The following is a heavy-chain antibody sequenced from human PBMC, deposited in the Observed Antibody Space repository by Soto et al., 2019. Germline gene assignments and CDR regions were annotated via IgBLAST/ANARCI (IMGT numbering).Heavy chain of an antibody. Sequence: EVQLLESGGGLVQPGGSLRLSCAASGFTFSSYAMSWVRQAPGKGLEWVSAISGSCGSTYYADSVKGRFTITRDNSKNTLYLQMNSLRAEDTAVYYCAKEGRSGYDWDYWGQGTLVTVSS. CDR2: ISGSCGST. CDR3: AKEGRSGYDWDY. D-gene: IGHD5-12*01. CDR1: GFTFSSYA. J-gene: IGHJ4*02. V-gene: IGHV3-23*01.